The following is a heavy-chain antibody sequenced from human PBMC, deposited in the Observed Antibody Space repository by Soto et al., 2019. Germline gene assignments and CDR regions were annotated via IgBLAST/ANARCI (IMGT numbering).Heavy chain of an antibody. D-gene: IGHD2-15*01. J-gene: IGHJ4*02. CDR2: IIPIFGTA. V-gene: IGHV1-69*13. CDR3: ARQGDSDCSGGSCQFDY. CDR1: GGTFSSYA. Sequence: SVKVSCKASGGTFSSYAISWVRQAPGQGFEWMGGIIPIFGTANYAQKFQGRVTITADESTSTAYMGLSSLRSEDTAVYYCARQGDSDCSGGSCQFDYWGQGTLVTVSS.